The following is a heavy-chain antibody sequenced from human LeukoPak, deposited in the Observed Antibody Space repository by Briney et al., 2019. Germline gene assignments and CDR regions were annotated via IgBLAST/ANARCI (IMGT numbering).Heavy chain of an antibody. Sequence: PGGSLRLSCAASGFTFRSDAMSWVRQAPGKGLEWVSGISGSGGTTCYADSVKGRFTISRDNSKNTLYLQMNSLRAEDTAVYYCAKHHCSSTSCYRVFDFWGQGTLVTVSS. CDR2: ISGSGGTT. CDR3: AKHHCSSTSCYRVFDF. J-gene: IGHJ4*02. D-gene: IGHD2-2*02. V-gene: IGHV3-23*01. CDR1: GFTFRSDA.